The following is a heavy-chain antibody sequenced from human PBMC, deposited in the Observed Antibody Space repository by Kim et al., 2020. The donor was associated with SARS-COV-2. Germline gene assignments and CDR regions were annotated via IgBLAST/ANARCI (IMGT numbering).Heavy chain of an antibody. J-gene: IGHJ4*02. CDR1: GFTFGDYA. D-gene: IGHD3-10*01. Sequence: GGSLRLSCTASGFTFGDYAMSWFRQAPGKGLEWVGFIRSKAYGGTTEYAASVKGRFTISRDDSKSIAYLQMNSLKTEDTAVYYCTRAPMVRGAKSGSFDYWGQGTLVTVSS. CDR3: TRAPMVRGAKSGSFDY. CDR2: IRSKAYGGTT. V-gene: IGHV3-49*03.